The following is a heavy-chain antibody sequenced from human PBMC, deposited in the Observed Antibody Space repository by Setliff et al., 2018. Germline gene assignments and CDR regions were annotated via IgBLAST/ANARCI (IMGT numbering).Heavy chain of an antibody. CDR1: RFTFSVYG. CDR3: AKESGAHYFYYYYMDV. D-gene: IGHD2-15*01. J-gene: IGHJ6*03. Sequence: LSLSCTASRFTFSVYGMHWVRQAPGKGLEWVAAIWFDGSNHYYVDSVKGRFIISRDNSKNTLYLQMNSLRAEDTAVYFCAKESGAHYFYYYYMDVWGKGTTVTVSS. V-gene: IGHV3-33*06. CDR2: IWFDGSNH.